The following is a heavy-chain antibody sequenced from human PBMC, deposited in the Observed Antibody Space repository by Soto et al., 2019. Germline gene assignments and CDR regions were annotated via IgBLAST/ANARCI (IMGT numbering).Heavy chain of an antibody. J-gene: IGHJ6*01. Sequence: QVQLVESGGGVVQPGRSLRLSCAASGFNFRNFGMHWVRQAPGKGLEWVAVVWYDGTNKYYAESLEGRLSISRDNSKNTLYLEMNSLRVEDTAVYYCARDGDMAGGTPPKNYAMDVW. D-gene: IGHD2-15*01. V-gene: IGHV3-33*01. CDR2: VWYDGTNK. CDR1: GFNFRNFG. CDR3: ARDGDMAGGTPPKNYAMDV.